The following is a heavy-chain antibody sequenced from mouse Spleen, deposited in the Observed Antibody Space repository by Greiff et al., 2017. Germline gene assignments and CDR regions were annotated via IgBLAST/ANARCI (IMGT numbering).Heavy chain of an antibody. J-gene: IGHJ3*01. D-gene: IGHD4-1*01. V-gene: IGHV1-64*01. CDR2: IHPNSGST. CDR3: AGVGREAY. Sequence: VQLQQPGAELVKPGASVKMSCKASGYTFTSYWITWVKQRPGQGLEWIGMIHPNSGSTNYNEKFKSKATLTVDKSSSTAYMQLSSLTSEDSAVYYCAGVGREAYWGQGTLVTVSA. CDR1: GYTFTSYW.